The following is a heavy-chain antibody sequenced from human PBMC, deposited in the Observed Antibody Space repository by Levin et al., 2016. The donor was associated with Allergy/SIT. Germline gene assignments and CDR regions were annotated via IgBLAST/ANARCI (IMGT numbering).Heavy chain of an antibody. CDR3: ARDHGDYEYYYYGMDV. V-gene: IGHV3-53*04. J-gene: IGHJ6*02. CDR2: IYSGGST. Sequence: GESLKISCAASGFTVSSNYMSWVRQAPGKGLEWVSVIYSGGSTYYADSVKGRFTISRHNSKNTLYLQMNSLRAEDTAVYYCARDHGDYEYYYYGMDVWGQGTTVTVSS. D-gene: IGHD4-17*01. CDR1: GFTVSSNY.